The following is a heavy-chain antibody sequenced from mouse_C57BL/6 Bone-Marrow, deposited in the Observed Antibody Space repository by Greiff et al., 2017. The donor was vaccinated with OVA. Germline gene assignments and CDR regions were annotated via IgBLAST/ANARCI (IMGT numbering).Heavy chain of an antibody. CDR3: ARDYYGSSYWGY. J-gene: IGHJ2*01. CDR2: IDPANGNT. V-gene: IGHV14-3*01. D-gene: IGHD1-1*01. CDR1: GFNITNTY. Sequence: DVKLVESVAELVRPGASVKLSCTASGFNITNTYMHWVKQRPEQGLEWIGRIDPANGNTKYAPKFQGKATITADTSSNTAYLQLSSLTSEDTAIYYCARDYYGSSYWGYWGQGTTLTVSS.